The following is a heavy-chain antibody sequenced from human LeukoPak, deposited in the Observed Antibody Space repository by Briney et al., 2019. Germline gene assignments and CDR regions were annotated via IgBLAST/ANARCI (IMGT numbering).Heavy chain of an antibody. CDR3: ARATVDTAMVTPPLNWFDP. Sequence: SVKVSCKASGGTFSSYAISWVRQAPGQGLEWMGRIIPIFGIANYAQKFQGRVTITADKSTSTAYMELSSLRSEDTAVYYCARATVDTAMVTPPLNWFDPWGQGTLVTVSS. D-gene: IGHD5-18*01. CDR1: GGTFSSYA. J-gene: IGHJ5*02. CDR2: IIPIFGIA. V-gene: IGHV1-69*04.